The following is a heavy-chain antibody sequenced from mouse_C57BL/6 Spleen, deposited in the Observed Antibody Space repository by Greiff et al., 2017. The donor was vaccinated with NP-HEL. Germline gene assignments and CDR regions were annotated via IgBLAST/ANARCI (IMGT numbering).Heavy chain of an antibody. J-gene: IGHJ1*03. CDR2: IYPGSGST. D-gene: IGHD2-2*01. CDR1: GYTFTSYW. Sequence: QVHVKQPGAELVKPGASVKMSCKASGYTFTSYWITWVKQRPGQGLEWIGDIYPGSGSTNYNEKFKSKATRTVDTSASTAYMQLSSLTSEDSAVDYCATGYDRYFDVWGTGTTVTVSS. V-gene: IGHV1-55*01. CDR3: ATGYDRYFDV.